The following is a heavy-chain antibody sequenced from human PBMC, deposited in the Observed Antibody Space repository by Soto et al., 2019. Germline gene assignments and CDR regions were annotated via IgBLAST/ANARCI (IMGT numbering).Heavy chain of an antibody. V-gene: IGHV3-30*03. CDR1: GFTFSSYG. CDR2: ISYDGSNK. Sequence: LRLSCAASGFTFSSYGMHWVRQAPGKGLEWVAVISYDGSNKYYADSVKGRFTISRDNSKNTLYLQMNSLRAEDTAVYYCARAAGSGYYRSSYFDYWGQGTLVTVSS. D-gene: IGHD3-22*01. CDR3: ARAAGSGYYRSSYFDY. J-gene: IGHJ4*02.